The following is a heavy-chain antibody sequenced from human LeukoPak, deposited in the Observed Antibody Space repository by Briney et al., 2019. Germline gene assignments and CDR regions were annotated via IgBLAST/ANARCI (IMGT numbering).Heavy chain of an antibody. CDR3: ARDEERDYYDSSGYYFQLDY. D-gene: IGHD3-22*01. V-gene: IGHV1-18*01. CDR1: GYTFTSYG. Sequence: ASVKVSCKASGYTFTSYGISWVRQAPGQGLEWMGWISAYNGNTNYAQKLQGRVTMTTDTSTSTAYMELRSLRSDDTAVYYCARDEERDYYDSSGYYFQLDYWGQGTLVTVSS. CDR2: ISAYNGNT. J-gene: IGHJ4*02.